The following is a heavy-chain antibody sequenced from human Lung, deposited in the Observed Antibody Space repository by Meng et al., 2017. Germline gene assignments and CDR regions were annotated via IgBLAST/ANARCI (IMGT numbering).Heavy chain of an antibody. J-gene: IGHJ6*02. CDR1: GFTFSSYS. CDR2: ISSSSSYI. V-gene: IGHV3-21*01. Sequence: GESLKISCVASGFTFSSYSMNWVRQAPGKGLEWVSSISSSSSYIYYADSVKGRFTISRDNAKNSLYLQMNSLRAEDTAVYYCARDVTRDGYNYGYYYGMDVWGQGTTVTVSS. D-gene: IGHD5-24*01. CDR3: ARDVTRDGYNYGYYYGMDV.